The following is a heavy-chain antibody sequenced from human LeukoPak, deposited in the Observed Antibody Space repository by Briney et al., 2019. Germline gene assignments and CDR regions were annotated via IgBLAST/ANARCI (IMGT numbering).Heavy chain of an antibody. CDR2: ISAYNGNT. CDR3: ARGAMVRGVTGMDV. D-gene: IGHD3-10*01. Sequence: ASVKVSCKASGYTFTSYGISWVRQAPGQGLEWMGWISAYNGNTNYAQKLQGRVTMTTDTSTSTAYLELRSLRSDDTAVYYCARGAMVRGVTGMDVWGKGTTVTVSS. J-gene: IGHJ6*04. CDR1: GYTFTSYG. V-gene: IGHV1-18*04.